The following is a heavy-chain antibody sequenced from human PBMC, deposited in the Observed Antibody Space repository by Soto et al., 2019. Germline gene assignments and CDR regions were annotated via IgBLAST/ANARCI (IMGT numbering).Heavy chain of an antibody. CDR1: GDSVSSTNYY. Sequence: QLQLQESGPGLVKPSETLSLTCTVSGDSVSSTNYYWGWIRQAPGKGLEWIGSIYFSGSTYYNPSLKTRLTLSVETSRNQCSLRLSSVTAADTAVYYCARHGVQLRGYCSGGSCPLHWGQGTLVTVSS. D-gene: IGHD2-15*01. CDR2: IYFSGST. J-gene: IGHJ4*02. V-gene: IGHV4-39*01. CDR3: ARHGVQLRGYCSGGSCPLH.